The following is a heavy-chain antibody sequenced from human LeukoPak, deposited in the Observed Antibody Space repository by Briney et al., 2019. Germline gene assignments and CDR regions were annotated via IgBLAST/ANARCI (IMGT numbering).Heavy chain of an antibody. J-gene: IGHJ4*02. Sequence: GGSLRLSCAASGFTFSSYSMNWVRQAPGKGLEWVSSISSSSSYIYYADSVKGRFTISRDNAKNSLYLQMNSLRAEDTAVYYCARDYDGSGSSPFDYWGQGTLDTVSS. CDR3: ARDYDGSGSSPFDY. V-gene: IGHV3-21*01. CDR2: ISSSSSYI. D-gene: IGHD3-10*01. CDR1: GFTFSSYS.